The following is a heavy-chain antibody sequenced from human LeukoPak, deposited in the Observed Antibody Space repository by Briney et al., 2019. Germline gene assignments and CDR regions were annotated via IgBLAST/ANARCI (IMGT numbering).Heavy chain of an antibody. J-gene: IGHJ4*02. D-gene: IGHD1-26*01. Sequence: SETLSLTCTVSGGSISSYYWSWLRQPPGKGLEWIGYIYYSGSTNYNPSLKSRVTISVDTSKNQFSLKLSSVTAADTAVYYCARQVGSYSPFDCWGQGTLVTVSS. CDR2: IYYSGST. V-gene: IGHV4-59*08. CDR1: GGSISSYY. CDR3: ARQVGSYSPFDC.